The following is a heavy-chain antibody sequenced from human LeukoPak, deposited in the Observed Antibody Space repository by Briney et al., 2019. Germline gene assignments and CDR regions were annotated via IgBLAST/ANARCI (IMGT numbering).Heavy chain of an antibody. CDR3: AKDLELELPLYFDY. V-gene: IGHV1-69*04. J-gene: IGHJ4*02. D-gene: IGHD1-7*01. CDR2: IIPILGIA. CDR1: GYTFTGYY. Sequence: ASVKVSCKASGYTFTGYYMHWVRQAPGQGLEWMGRIIPILGIANYAQKFQGRVTITADKSTSTAYMELSSLRSEDTAVYYCAKDLELELPLYFDYWGQGTLVTVSS.